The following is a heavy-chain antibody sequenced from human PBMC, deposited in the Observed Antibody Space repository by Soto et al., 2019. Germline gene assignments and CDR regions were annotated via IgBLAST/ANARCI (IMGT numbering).Heavy chain of an antibody. D-gene: IGHD6-13*01. V-gene: IGHV4-4*02. CDR2: IYHSGST. CDR1: GGSISSSNW. CDR3: ARQGYSSSLHYYYGMDV. Sequence: PSETLSLTCAVSGGSISSSNWWSWVRQPPGKGPEWIGEIYHSGSTNYNPSLKSRVTISVDKSKNQFSLKLSSVTAADTAVYYCARQGYSSSLHYYYGMDVWGQGTTVTV. J-gene: IGHJ6*02.